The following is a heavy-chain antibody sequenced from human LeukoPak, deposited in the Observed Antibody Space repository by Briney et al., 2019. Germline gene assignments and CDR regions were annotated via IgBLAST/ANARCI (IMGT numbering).Heavy chain of an antibody. Sequence: ASVKVSCKASGYTFTSYYMHWVRQAPGQGLEWMGIINPSGGSTSYVQKFQGRVTMTRDTSTSTVYIELSRLRSEDTAVYYCARDGAYCSGGGCDLYYYYYYGMDVWGKGTTVTVSS. J-gene: IGHJ6*04. CDR1: GYTFTSYY. V-gene: IGHV1-46*01. CDR3: ARDGAYCSGGGCDLYYYYYYGMDV. D-gene: IGHD2-15*01. CDR2: INPSGGST.